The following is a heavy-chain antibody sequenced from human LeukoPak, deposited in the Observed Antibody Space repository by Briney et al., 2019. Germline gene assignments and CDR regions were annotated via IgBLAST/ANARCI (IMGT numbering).Heavy chain of an antibody. J-gene: IGHJ4*02. CDR2: LYSDGTT. CDR1: GFTVTSNY. Sequence: PGGSLRLSCAASGFTVTSNYMSWVRQAPGKGLEWVSVLYSDGTTYYADSVKGRFTISRDNSKNTLSLQLNNLRADDTAVYYCARAAYDSNGYTANHDYWGQGTLVTVSS. V-gene: IGHV3-53*01. CDR3: ARAAYDSNGYTANHDY. D-gene: IGHD3-22*01.